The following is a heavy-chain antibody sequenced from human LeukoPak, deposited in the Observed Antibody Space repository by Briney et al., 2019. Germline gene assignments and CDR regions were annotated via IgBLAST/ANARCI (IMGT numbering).Heavy chain of an antibody. CDR1: GGSISSGGYY. V-gene: IGHV4-31*03. CDR2: IYYSGST. Sequence: SETLSLTCTVSGGSISSGGYYWSWIRQHPGKGLEWIGYIYYSGSTYYNPSLKSRVTISVDTSKNQFSLKLSSVTAADTAVYYCARSWSGYPDYYFDYWGQGILVTVSS. CDR3: ARSWSGYPDYYFDY. D-gene: IGHD3-3*01. J-gene: IGHJ4*02.